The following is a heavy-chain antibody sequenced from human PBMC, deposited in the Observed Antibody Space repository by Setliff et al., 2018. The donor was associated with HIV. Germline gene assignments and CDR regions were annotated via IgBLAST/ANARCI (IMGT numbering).Heavy chain of an antibody. CDR2: INPKSDGT. D-gene: IGHD1-26*01. V-gene: IGHV1-2*02. CDR3: ARVRVGATPLDY. J-gene: IGHJ4*02. Sequence: ASVKVSCKASGYSFTDYYIHWVRQAPGQGLEWMGWINPKSDGTNYAQNLQGRVTLTTDTSTSTAYMELRSLRSDDTAVYYCARVRVGATPLDYWGQGTLVTVSS. CDR1: GYSFTDYY.